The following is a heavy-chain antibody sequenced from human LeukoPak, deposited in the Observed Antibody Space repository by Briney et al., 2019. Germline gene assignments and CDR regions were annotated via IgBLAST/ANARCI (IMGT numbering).Heavy chain of an antibody. CDR3: ARVFVSGSSYGMDV. V-gene: IGHV3-21*01. CDR2: ISSSSSYI. D-gene: IGHD3-10*01. CDR1: GFTFGSYS. Sequence: PGGSLRLSCAASGFTFGSYSMNWVRQAPGKGLEWVSSISSSSSYIYYADSVKGRFTISRDNAKNSLYLQMNSLRAEDTAVYYCARVFVSGSSYGMDVWGQGTTVTVSS. J-gene: IGHJ6*02.